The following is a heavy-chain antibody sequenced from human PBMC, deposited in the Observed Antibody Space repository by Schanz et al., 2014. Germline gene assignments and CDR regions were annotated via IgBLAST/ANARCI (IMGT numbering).Heavy chain of an antibody. CDR1: GFTFSTHA. J-gene: IGHJ4*02. V-gene: IGHV3-30*03. CDR2: VSSDGNND. Sequence: VQLVESGGGVVQPGRSLRLSCAASGFTFSTHAMHWVRQAPGKGLEWVALVSSDGNNDYYTDSEKGRFTISRDNSKNTVYSQMNSLRAEDTAVYYCARGGPAYYFDDWGQGTLVTVSS. CDR3: ARGGPAYYFDD.